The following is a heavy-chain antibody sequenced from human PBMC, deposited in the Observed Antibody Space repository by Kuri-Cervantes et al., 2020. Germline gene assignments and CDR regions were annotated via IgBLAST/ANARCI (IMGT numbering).Heavy chain of an antibody. CDR1: GYSISSGYY. Sequence: SETLSLTCAVSGYSISSGYYWGWIRQPPGEGLEWIGSISHSGSTYYNPSLRSRVTISVDTSKNQFSLKLNSVTAADTAIYYCARQTGEGSRLYSYYMDDWGKGTTVTVSS. CDR3: ARQTGEGSRLYSYYMDD. J-gene: IGHJ6*03. CDR2: ISHSGST. V-gene: IGHV4-38-2*01. D-gene: IGHD3-10*01.